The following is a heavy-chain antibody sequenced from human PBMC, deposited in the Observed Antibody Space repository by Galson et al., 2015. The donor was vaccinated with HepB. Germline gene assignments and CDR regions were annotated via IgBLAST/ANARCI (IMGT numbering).Heavy chain of an antibody. V-gene: IGHV4-34*01. CDR1: GGSFSGYY. CDR3: ARAMMYYDFWSGYYYFDY. Sequence: SETLSLTCAVYGGSFSGYYWSWIRQPPGKGLEWIGEINHSGSTNYNPSLKSRVTISVDTSKNQFSLKLSSVTAADTAVYYCARAMMYYDFWSGYYYFDYWGQGTLVTVSS. J-gene: IGHJ4*02. D-gene: IGHD3-3*01. CDR2: INHSGST.